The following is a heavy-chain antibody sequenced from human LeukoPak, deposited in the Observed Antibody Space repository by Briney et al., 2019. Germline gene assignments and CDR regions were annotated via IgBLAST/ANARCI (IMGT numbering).Heavy chain of an antibody. CDR1: GGSISSGSYS. CDR2: IYTSGST. D-gene: IGHD1-26*01. Sequence: ASETLSLTCTVSGGSISSGSYSWSWIRQPAGKGLEWIGRIYTSGSTNYNPSLKSRVTISVDTSKKQFSLKLSSVTAADTAVYYCARVGQYSGNYYGGAYYYYMDVWGKGTTVTISS. V-gene: IGHV4-61*02. J-gene: IGHJ6*03. CDR3: ARVGQYSGNYYGGAYYYYMDV.